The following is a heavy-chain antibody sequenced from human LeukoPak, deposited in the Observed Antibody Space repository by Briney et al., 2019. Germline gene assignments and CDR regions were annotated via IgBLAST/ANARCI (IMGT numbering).Heavy chain of an antibody. J-gene: IGHJ4*02. CDR2: ISGSGGST. V-gene: IGHV3-23*01. CDR1: GFTFSSYA. D-gene: IGHD3-10*01. Sequence: GGSLRLSCAASGFTFSSYAMSWVRQAPGKGLEWVSAISGSGGSTYYADSVKGRFTISRDNSKNTLFLQMNSLRAEDTAVYHCLVLLRGDIFDYWGQGTLVTVSS. CDR3: LVLLRGDIFDY.